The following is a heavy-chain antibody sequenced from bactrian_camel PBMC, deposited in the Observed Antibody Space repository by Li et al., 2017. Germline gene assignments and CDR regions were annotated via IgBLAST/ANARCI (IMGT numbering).Heavy chain of an antibody. CDR3: AADVPRLGLPTVVVVTTCAANY. CDR2: IRTGGPRT. CDR1: GYTYSIPC. D-gene: IGHD2*01. Sequence: HVQLVESGGGLVQPGGSLRLSCAASGYTYSIPCIGWFRQAPGKEREGVAAIRTGGPRTYYADSVKGRFTISQDNAKATFYLQMNNLNPEDTAEFYCAADVPRLGLPTVVVVTTCAANYWGQGTQV. J-gene: IGHJ4*01. V-gene: IGHV3S53*01.